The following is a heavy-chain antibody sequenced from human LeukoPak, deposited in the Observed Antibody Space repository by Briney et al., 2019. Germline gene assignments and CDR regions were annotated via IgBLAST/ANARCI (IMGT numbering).Heavy chain of an antibody. CDR1: GGSISYYY. V-gene: IGHV4-4*07. CDR3: ARDRCGGGTCSADY. CDR2: IYRRGST. D-gene: IGHD2-15*01. Sequence: SETLSLTCTVSGGSISYYYWSWIRQPAGKGLEWIGRIYRRGSTRYNPSLKSRVTMSVDTSKNQFSLNLSSVTAADTAVYYCARDRCGGGTCSADYWGQGTLVTVSS. J-gene: IGHJ4*02.